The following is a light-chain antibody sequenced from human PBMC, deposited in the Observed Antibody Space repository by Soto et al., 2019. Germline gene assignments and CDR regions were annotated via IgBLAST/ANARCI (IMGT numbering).Light chain of an antibody. CDR3: QQYTAWPLT. Sequence: IVRTQSPATLYVSTGERGTLSCRARQSVYNNLAWYQQKPGQAPRLLIYAASTRANGFPARVSGSGFGTEFTLTISSLQSEDCAVYYSQQYTAWPLTFGGGTKVEIK. CDR1: QSVYNN. CDR2: AAS. J-gene: IGKJ4*01. V-gene: IGKV3-15*01.